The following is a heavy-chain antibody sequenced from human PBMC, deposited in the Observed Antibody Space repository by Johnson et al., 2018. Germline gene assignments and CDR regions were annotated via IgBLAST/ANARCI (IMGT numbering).Heavy chain of an antibody. D-gene: IGHD4-17*01. CDR1: EFTFSTYG. V-gene: IGHV3-33*01. J-gene: IGHJ1*01. CDR3: ARARMPYGDYLEYFQH. Sequence: VHSGGVVVQPGMSLRLSFAASEFTFSTYGMHWVRQAPGKGLEWVAVIWYDGSNKYYADSVKGRFTISRDNSKNTLYLQMNSLRAEDTAVYYCARARMPYGDYLEYFQHWGQGTLVTVSS. CDR2: IWYDGSNK.